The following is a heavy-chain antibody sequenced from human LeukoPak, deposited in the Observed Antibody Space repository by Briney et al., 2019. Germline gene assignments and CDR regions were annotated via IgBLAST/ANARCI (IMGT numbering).Heavy chain of an antibody. J-gene: IGHJ6*03. Sequence: SGGSLRLSCAASGFTFSSYSMNWVRQAPGKGLEWVSSISSSSSYIYYADSVKGRFTISRDNAKNSLYLQMNSLRAEDTAVYYCARGARGAINYYYYYYMDVWGKGTTVTVSS. CDR2: ISSSSSYI. V-gene: IGHV3-21*01. CDR3: ARGARGAINYYYYYYMDV. D-gene: IGHD4/OR15-4a*01. CDR1: GFTFSSYS.